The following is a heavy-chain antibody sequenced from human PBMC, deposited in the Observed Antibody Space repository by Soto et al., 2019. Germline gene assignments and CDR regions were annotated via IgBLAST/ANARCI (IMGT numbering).Heavy chain of an antibody. CDR3: ARFAREENPKVGSWYYFDY. D-gene: IGHD6-13*01. CDR1: GGSISSGGYF. J-gene: IGHJ4*02. Sequence: QVQLQESGPGLVKPSQTLSLTCTVSGGSISSGGYFWSWVRQHPGKGLEWIGNIYYSGRTYYNPSLKSRVTISVDTSKNQFSLKWSSVTAADTAVYYCARFAREENPKVGSWYYFDYWGQGTRVTVSS. V-gene: IGHV4-31*03. CDR2: IYYSGRT.